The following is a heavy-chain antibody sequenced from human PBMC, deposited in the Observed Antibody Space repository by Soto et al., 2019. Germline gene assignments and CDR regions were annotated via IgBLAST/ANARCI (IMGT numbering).Heavy chain of an antibody. Sequence: ASVNVSCKASGYTFTSYAMHWVRQAPGQRLEWMGWINAGNGNTKYSQKFQGRVTITRDTSASTAYMELSSLRSEDTAVYYCARDSKYYYDSSGYHYPDYWGQGTLVTVSS. J-gene: IGHJ4*02. CDR3: ARDSKYYYDSSGYHYPDY. D-gene: IGHD3-22*01. V-gene: IGHV1-3*01. CDR2: INAGNGNT. CDR1: GYTFTSYA.